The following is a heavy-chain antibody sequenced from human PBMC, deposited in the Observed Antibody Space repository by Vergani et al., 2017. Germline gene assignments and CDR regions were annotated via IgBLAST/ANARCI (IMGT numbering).Heavy chain of an antibody. V-gene: IGHV3-7*01. D-gene: IGHD3-10*01. CDR2: IKQDGSEK. CDR3: ARVRGMDV. CDR1: GFSFGDYA. J-gene: IGHJ6*03. Sequence: EVQLVESGGGLVPPGRSLRLSCAASGFSFGDYAMTWVRQAPGKGLEWVANIKQDGSEKYYVDSVKGRFTISRDNAKNSLYLQMNSLRAEDTAVYYCARVRGMDVWGKGTTVTVSS.